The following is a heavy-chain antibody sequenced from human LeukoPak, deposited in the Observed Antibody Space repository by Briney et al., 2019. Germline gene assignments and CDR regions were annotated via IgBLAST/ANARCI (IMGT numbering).Heavy chain of an antibody. J-gene: IGHJ3*02. CDR3: GREGYTSGYAGAFDT. CDR1: GFTFSNYG. Sequence: GGSLRLSCAASGFTFSNYGMHWVRQAPGKGLEWVAFIRYDGSNKYYSDSVKGRFTISRDNSKNTLFLQMNSLRAEDTGVYYCGREGYTSGYAGAFDTWGQGTMVTVSS. D-gene: IGHD2-2*01. V-gene: IGHV3-30*02. CDR2: IRYDGSNK.